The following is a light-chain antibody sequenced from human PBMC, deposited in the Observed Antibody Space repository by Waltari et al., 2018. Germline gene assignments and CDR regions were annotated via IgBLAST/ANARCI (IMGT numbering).Light chain of an antibody. Sequence: FILTQSHSVSESPGRPVTISCSGSGGSFATYYVQWYQQRPGSAPTTVIYADNQRPSGVPDRFSGSVDSSSNSASLTISGLQTEDEADYYCQSYDGDRSWVFGGGTKLTVL. J-gene: IGLJ3*02. CDR1: GGSFATYY. V-gene: IGLV6-57*02. CDR2: ADN. CDR3: QSYDGDRSWV.